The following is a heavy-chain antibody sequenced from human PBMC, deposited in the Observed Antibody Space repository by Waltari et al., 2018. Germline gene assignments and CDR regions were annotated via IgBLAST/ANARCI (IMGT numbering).Heavy chain of an antibody. J-gene: IGHJ4*02. Sequence: QVQLVQSGAEVKKPGSSVKVSCTASGGHFSSYAISWVRQAPGQGIEWMGGNIPTFDTANYAQTVQRRVTITADESTSTAYMELSSLRSEDTAVYSCATVGLVIPYYFDYWGQGTLVTVSS. CDR3: ATVGLVIPYYFDY. D-gene: IGHD3-9*01. V-gene: IGHV1-69*13. CDR2: NIPTFDTA. CDR1: GGHFSSYA.